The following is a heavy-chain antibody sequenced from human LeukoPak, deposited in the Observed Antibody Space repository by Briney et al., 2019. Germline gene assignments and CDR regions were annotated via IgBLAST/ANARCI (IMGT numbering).Heavy chain of an antibody. CDR2: ISGSGVST. CDR3: AKGVGYCSGGSCQQFDY. J-gene: IGHJ4*02. CDR1: GFTFSSYG. V-gene: IGHV3-23*01. D-gene: IGHD2-15*01. Sequence: GGTLRLSCAASGFTFSSYGMSWVRQAPGKGLEWVSAISGSGVSTYYTDSVKGRFTISRDNSKNTLYLQMNSLRAEDTAVYYCAKGVGYCSGGSCQQFDYWGQGTLVTVSS.